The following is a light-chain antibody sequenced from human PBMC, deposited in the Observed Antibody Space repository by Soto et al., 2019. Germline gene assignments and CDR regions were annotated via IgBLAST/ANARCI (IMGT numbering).Light chain of an antibody. Sequence: EIQMTQGPSTLPASVGDRFTITCLASQSISNWLAWYQQKPGKAPKLLIYDASSFQSGVTSRFSGSGSGTEFTLTISSLQPDDFGTYYCQEYNSYTGTVGPGTQVEIK. CDR1: QSISNW. CDR2: DAS. CDR3: QEYNSYTGT. J-gene: IGKJ1*01. V-gene: IGKV1-5*01.